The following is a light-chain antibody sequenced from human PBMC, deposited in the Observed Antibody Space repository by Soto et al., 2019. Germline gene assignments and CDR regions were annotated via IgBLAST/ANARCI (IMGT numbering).Light chain of an antibody. V-gene: IGKV4-1*01. CDR1: QSVLNRSNNKNH. J-gene: IGKJ4*01. Sequence: DIVMTQSPASLAVSLGARATINCKSSQSVLNRSNNKNHVAWFQQKPGQTPKLLIYWASTRESGVPDRFSGRGSGTDFTLTISGVQAEEVAVYDCQYYFGSLALSFGGGTKV. CDR2: WAS. CDR3: QYYFGSLALS.